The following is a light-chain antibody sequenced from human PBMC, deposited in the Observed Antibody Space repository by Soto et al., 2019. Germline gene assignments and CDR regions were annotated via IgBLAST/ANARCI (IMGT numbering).Light chain of an antibody. V-gene: IGLV3-25*02. CDR2: KDS. CDR3: QSADSSGTYPLV. Sequence: CELTQPPSVSLSPEQTAMITCSVDALPKQYAYWYQQKPGQAPVLVIYKDSERPSGIPERFSGSSSGTTVTLTISGVQAEDEADYYCQSADSSGTYPLVFGTGTQLTVL. CDR1: ALPKQY. J-gene: IGLJ1*01.